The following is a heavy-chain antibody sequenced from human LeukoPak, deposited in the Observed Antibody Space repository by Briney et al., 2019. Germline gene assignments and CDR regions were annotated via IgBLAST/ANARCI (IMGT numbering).Heavy chain of an antibody. Sequence: GGSLRLSCAASGFTFSNYAMSWVRQAPGKGLEWVSTITVSGGSTYYADSVKGRFTISRDNPQNTLYLQMNSLRAEDTAVYYCGKGTITLRVSVGFDYWGQGTLVTVSS. CDR1: GFTFSNYA. CDR3: GKGTITLRVSVGFDY. D-gene: IGHD3-22*01. V-gene: IGHV3-23*01. CDR2: ITVSGGST. J-gene: IGHJ4*02.